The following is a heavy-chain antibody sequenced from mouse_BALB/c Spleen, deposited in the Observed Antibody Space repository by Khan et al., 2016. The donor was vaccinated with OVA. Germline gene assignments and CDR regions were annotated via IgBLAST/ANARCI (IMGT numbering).Heavy chain of an antibody. J-gene: IGHJ4*01. CDR3: AKFTPDYYSMDY. CDR2: IWGDGSS. V-gene: IGHV2-3*01. Sequence: QMQLEESGPGLVAPSQSLSITCTVSGFSLTSYCVSWVRQPPGKGLEWLGVIWGDGSSNYHSALITRLIISKDNSQSQVFLRLNSLHTDDTATHYCAKFTPDYYSMDYWGQGTSVTVSS. CDR1: GFSLTSYC.